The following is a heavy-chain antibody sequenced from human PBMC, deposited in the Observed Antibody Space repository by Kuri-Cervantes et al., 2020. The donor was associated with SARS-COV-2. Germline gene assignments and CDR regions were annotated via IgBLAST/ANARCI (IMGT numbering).Heavy chain of an antibody. J-gene: IGHJ6*04. D-gene: IGHD6-13*01. V-gene: IGHV1-8*01. CDR1: GYTFTSYD. CDR3: ARRFYGSSWYNYYYYGMDV. Sequence: ASVQASCKASGYTFTSYDINWVRQATGQGLEWMGWMNPNSGNTGYAQKFQGRVTMTRNTSISTAYMELSSLRSEDTAVYYCARRFYGSSWYNYYYYGMDVWGKGTRSPSPQ. CDR2: MNPNSGNT.